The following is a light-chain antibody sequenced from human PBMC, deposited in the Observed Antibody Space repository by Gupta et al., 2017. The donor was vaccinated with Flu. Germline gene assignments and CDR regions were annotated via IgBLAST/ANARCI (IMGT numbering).Light chain of an antibody. V-gene: IGKV3-15*01. Sequence: ERATLACKASQSVIRNLAWYHHSTGQTTRLLIYDTSTRAGCMPSQFDCSASGTEFTFHTSRAQSGDFTLEYSHQYKKWSPWTFGQGTKLEIK. CDR2: DTS. CDR1: QSVIRN. CDR3: HQYKKWSPWT. J-gene: IGKJ1*01.